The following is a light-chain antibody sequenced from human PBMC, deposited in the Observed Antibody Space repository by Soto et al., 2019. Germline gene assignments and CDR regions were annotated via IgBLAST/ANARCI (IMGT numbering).Light chain of an antibody. CDR2: DVT. J-gene: IGLJ2*01. CDR3: GSYTSSSTVV. Sequence: QSVLTQPASVSGSPGQSITISCTGTSSDVGGYNYVSWYQQYPGKAPKLMIYDVTNRPSGVSDRFSGSKSGNTASLTISGRQAEDEADYYCGSYTSSSTVVFGGGTKLTVL. V-gene: IGLV2-14*01. CDR1: SSDVGGYNY.